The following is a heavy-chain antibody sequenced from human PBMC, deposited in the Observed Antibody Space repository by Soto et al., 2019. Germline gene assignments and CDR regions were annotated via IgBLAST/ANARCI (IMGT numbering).Heavy chain of an antibody. J-gene: IGHJ4*02. CDR2: INVGNGNT. CDR1: GYTFTSYA. CDR3: ARGTDSYYDILTGPDY. V-gene: IGHV1-3*01. D-gene: IGHD3-9*01. Sequence: ASVKVSCKASGYTFTSYAMHWVRQAPGQRLEWMGWINVGNGNTKYSQKFQGRVTITRDTSASTAYMELSSLRSEDTVFFYCARGTDSYYDILTGPDYWGQGTLVTVSS.